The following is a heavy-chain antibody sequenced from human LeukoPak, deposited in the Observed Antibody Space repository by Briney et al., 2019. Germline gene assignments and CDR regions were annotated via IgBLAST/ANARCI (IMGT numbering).Heavy chain of an antibody. J-gene: IGHJ4*02. V-gene: IGHV3-23*01. Sequence: GGSLRLSCAASGFTFSSYAMSWVRQAPGKGLEWVSAISGSGGSTYYADPVKGRFTISRDNSKNTLYLQMNSLRAEDTAVYYCAKGRRYYDSSGYDYWGQGTLVTVSS. CDR2: ISGSGGST. CDR3: AKGRRYYDSSGYDY. CDR1: GFTFSSYA. D-gene: IGHD3-22*01.